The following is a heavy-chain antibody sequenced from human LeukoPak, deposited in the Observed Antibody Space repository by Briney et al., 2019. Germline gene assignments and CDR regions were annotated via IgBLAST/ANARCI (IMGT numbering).Heavy chain of an antibody. V-gene: IGHV4-59*08. D-gene: IGHD3-22*01. CDR1: GDSISSYY. J-gene: IGHJ4*02. CDR3: ARSQYFYDAAHDS. Sequence: SETLSLTCTASGDSISSYYWSWIRQPPGKGLEWIGYIFYSGSTSYNPSLKSRVTLSVDTSKNQFSLKLNSVTAADTAVYYCARSQYFYDAAHDSWGQGTLVTVSS. CDR2: IFYSGST.